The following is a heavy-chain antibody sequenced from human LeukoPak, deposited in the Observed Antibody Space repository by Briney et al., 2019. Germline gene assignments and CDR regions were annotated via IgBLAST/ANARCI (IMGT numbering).Heavy chain of an antibody. J-gene: IGHJ6*03. CDR1: GYTFTSYD. Sequence: ASVKVSCKASGYTFTSYDINWVRQATGQVLEWMGWMNPNSGNTGYAQKFQGRVTITRNTSISTAYMELSSLGSEDTAVYCCARGRTGEEDQLLGRYYYYMDVWGKGTTVTVSS. CDR3: ARGRTGEEDQLLGRYYYYMDV. D-gene: IGHD2-2*01. CDR2: MNPNSGNT. V-gene: IGHV1-8*01.